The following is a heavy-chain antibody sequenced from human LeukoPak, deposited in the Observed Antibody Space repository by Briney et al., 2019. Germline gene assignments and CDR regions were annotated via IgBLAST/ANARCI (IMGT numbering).Heavy chain of an antibody. CDR3: ARDPDSSYPDGDDAFDI. Sequence: GGSLRLSCAASGFTFSSYSMNWVRQAPGKGLEWVSSISSSSSYIYYADSVKGRFTISRDNAKNTLYLQMNSLRAEDTAVYYCARDPDSSYPDGDDAFDIWGQGTMVTVSS. D-gene: IGHD6-6*01. CDR2: ISSSSSYI. J-gene: IGHJ3*02. CDR1: GFTFSSYS. V-gene: IGHV3-21*01.